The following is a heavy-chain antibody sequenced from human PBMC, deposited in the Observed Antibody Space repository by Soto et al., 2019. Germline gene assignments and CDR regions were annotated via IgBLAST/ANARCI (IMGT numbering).Heavy chain of an antibody. Sequence: SETLSLTCAVYGGSFSGYYWSWIRQPPGKGLEWIGEINHSGSTNYNPSLKSRVTISVDTSKNQFSLKLSSVTAADTAVYYCARRFMDYYGSGSPTGWFDPWGQGTLVTAPQ. CDR3: ARRFMDYYGSGSPTGWFDP. D-gene: IGHD3-10*01. CDR2: INHSGST. V-gene: IGHV4-34*01. J-gene: IGHJ5*02. CDR1: GGSFSGYY.